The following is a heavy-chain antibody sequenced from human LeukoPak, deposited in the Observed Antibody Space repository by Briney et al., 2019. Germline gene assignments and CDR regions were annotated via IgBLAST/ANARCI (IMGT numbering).Heavy chain of an antibody. D-gene: IGHD3-22*01. CDR2: IYYSGST. Sequence: SETLSLTCTVSGGSLSSGDYYWSWIRQPPGKGLEWIGYIYYSGSTYYNPSLESRVTISVDTSKNQFSLKLSSVTAADTAVYYCARAFSVDYDSSGYTPWDAFDIWGQGTMVTVSS. CDR3: ARAFSVDYDSSGYTPWDAFDI. J-gene: IGHJ3*02. CDR1: GGSLSSGDYY. V-gene: IGHV4-30-4*08.